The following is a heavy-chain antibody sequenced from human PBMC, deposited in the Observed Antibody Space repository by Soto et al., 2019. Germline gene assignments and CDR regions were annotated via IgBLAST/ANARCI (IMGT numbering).Heavy chain of an antibody. V-gene: IGHV1-18*01. J-gene: IGHJ4*02. Sequence: QVQLAQAGAEVKKPWASVTVSCKASGYTFSSYGISWVRQATGQGLEWVGWISVQNGYTKDATELQGRVTMTTDTPTSTAYIELRSLRYDDSAVYYFARLDHNFGTHDYWGQGTLVPVTS. CDR3: ARLDHNFGTHDY. CDR2: ISVQNGYT. D-gene: IGHD1-1*01. CDR1: GYTFSSYG.